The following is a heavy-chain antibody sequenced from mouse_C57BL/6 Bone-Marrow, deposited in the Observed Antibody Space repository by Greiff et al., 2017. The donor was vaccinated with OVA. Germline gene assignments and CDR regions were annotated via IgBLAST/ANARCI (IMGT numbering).Heavy chain of an antibody. CDR1: GFTFSSYA. CDR3: ARDRDRWLLYWYFDV. CDR2: ISDGGSYT. V-gene: IGHV5-4*01. D-gene: IGHD2-3*01. J-gene: IGHJ1*03. Sequence: EVHLVESGGGLVKPGGSLKLSCAASGFTFSSYAMSWVRQTPEKRLEWVASISDGGSYTYYPDNVKGRFTISRDNAKNNLYLQMSHLKSEDTAMYYCARDRDRWLLYWYFDVWGTGTTVTVSS.